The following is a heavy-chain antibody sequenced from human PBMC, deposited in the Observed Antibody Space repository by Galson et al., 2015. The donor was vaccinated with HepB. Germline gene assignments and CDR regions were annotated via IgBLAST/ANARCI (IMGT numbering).Heavy chain of an antibody. CDR2: IIPIFGTA. D-gene: IGHD2/OR15-2a*01. Sequence: SVKVSCKASGGTFTSYAFTWVRQAPGQGLEWMGGIIPIFGTANYAQKFQVRATITADKSTSTAYMDLSSLRSEDTAVYYCASQHVTGSYFDYWGQGTLVTVSS. CDR1: GGTFTSYA. V-gene: IGHV1-69*06. CDR3: ASQHVTGSYFDY. J-gene: IGHJ4*02.